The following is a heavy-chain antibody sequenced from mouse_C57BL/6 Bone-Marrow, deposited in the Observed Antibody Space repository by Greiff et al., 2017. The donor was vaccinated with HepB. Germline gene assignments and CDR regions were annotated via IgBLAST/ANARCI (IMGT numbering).Heavy chain of an antibody. CDR2: IRNKANGYTP. J-gene: IGHJ4*01. D-gene: IGHD4-1*01. V-gene: IGHV7-3*01. Sequence: EVMLVESGGGLVQPGGSLSLSCAASGFTFTDYYMSWVRQPPGKALEWLGFIRNKANGYTPEYSASVKGRFTISRDNSQSILYLQMNALRAEGSATYYCARLGGAMDYWGQGTSVTVSS. CDR3: ARLGGAMDY. CDR1: GFTFTDYY.